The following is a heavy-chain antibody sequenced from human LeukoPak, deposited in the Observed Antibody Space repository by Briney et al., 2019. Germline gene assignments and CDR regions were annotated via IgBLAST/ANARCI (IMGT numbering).Heavy chain of an antibody. CDR1: GFTFSSYA. J-gene: IGHJ4*02. D-gene: IGHD3-10*01. CDR3: ANARKPRGIDY. CDR2: ISGSGDST. V-gene: IGHV3-23*01. Sequence: GGSLRLSCAASGFTFSSYAMNWVRQAPGKGLEWVSAISGSGDSTYYADSVKGRFTISRDKSKNTLYLQINSLRAEDTAVYYCANARKPRGIDYWGQGTLVTVSS.